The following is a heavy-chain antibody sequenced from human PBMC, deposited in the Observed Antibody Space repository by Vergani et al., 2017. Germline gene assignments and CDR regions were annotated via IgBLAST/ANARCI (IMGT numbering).Heavy chain of an antibody. CDR2: IRSKANSYAT. CDR3: TIAAGGAAD. D-gene: IGHD6-13*01. CDR1: GFTFSGYA. V-gene: IGHV3-73*01. Sequence: EVQLVESGGGVVQPGGSLKLSCEASGFTFSGYAMHWVRQAPGKGLEWVGRIRSKANSYATAYAASVKGRFTIPRDDSKNTAYLQMNSLKTKDTAVYYCTIAAGGAADGGEGGLVTVSP. J-gene: IGHJ4*02.